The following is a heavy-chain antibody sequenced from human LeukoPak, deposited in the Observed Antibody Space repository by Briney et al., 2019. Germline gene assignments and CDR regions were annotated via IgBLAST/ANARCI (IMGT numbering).Heavy chain of an antibody. CDR1: GFTFSNYG. CDR2: IWYDGSNG. CDR3: ARPLSIVGATICAFYI. D-gene: IGHD1-26*01. V-gene: IGHV3-33*01. Sequence: PGGSLRLSCSASGFTFSNYGMHWLRQAPGKGLEWVAVIWYDGSNGYYADSVKGRFTISRDNSKNTLYLQMNILRAEDTAVYYCARPLSIVGATICAFYIWGQGTMVTVSS. J-gene: IGHJ3*02.